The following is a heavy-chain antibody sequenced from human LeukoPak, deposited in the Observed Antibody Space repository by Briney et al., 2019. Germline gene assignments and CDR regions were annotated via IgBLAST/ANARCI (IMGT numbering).Heavy chain of an antibody. D-gene: IGHD2-21*02. CDR2: IGSSSTHI. CDR1: GFTFTSYY. V-gene: IGHV3-21*01. CDR3: ARGVSYRVVVTATDFDY. Sequence: GGSLRLSCEASGFTFTSYYMNWVRQAPGRGLEWVSPIGSSSTHIYYADSVKGRFTISRDNAKNSLYLQMNSLRAEDTAVYYCARGVSYRVVVTATDFDYWGQGTLVTVSS. J-gene: IGHJ4*02.